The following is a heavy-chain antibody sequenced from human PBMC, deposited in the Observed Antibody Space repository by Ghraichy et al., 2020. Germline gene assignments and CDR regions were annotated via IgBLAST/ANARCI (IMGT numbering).Heavy chain of an antibody. CDR2: IWYDGSNK. CDR3: ARDRIAVAGTESEDAFDI. CDR1: GFTFSSYG. V-gene: IGHV3-33*01. J-gene: IGHJ3*02. Sequence: LSLTCAASGFTFSSYGMHWVRQAPGKGLEWVAVIWYDGSNKYYADSVKGRFTISRDNSKNTLYLQMNSLRAEDTAVYYCARDRIAVAGTESEDAFDIWGQGTMVTVSS. D-gene: IGHD6-19*01.